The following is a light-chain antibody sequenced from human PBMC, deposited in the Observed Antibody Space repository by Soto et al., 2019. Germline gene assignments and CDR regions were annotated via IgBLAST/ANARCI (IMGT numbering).Light chain of an antibody. CDR3: CSYAGSSTSPYV. Sequence: QAALTQPASVSVSPGQSITSSCTGTSSDVGSYNLVSWYQQHPGKAPKLMIYEGSKRPSGVSTRFSGSKSGDTASLTISGLQAEDEADYYCCSYAGSSTSPYVFGTGTKVTVL. V-gene: IGLV2-23*01. CDR1: SSDVGSYNL. J-gene: IGLJ1*01. CDR2: EGS.